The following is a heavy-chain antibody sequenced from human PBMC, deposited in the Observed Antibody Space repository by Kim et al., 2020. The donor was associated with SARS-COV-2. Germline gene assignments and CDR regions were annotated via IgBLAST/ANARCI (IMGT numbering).Heavy chain of an antibody. CDR1: GFTVSNNY. CDR3: ARGWGRWGKRFDY. V-gene: IGHV3-66*01. J-gene: IGHJ4*02. D-gene: IGHD3-16*01. Sequence: GGSLRLSCAASGFTVSNNYMNWVRQAPGKGLEWVSVISSGGSPYSADSVKGRFTISRDNSKNTLYLQMNSLRAEDTAVYYCARGWGRWGKRFDYWGQGTLVTVSS. CDR2: ISSGGSP.